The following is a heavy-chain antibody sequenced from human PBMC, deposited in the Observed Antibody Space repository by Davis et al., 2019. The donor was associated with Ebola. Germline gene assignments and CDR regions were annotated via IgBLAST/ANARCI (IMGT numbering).Heavy chain of an antibody. V-gene: IGHV3-21*01. D-gene: IGHD4-17*01. CDR1: GFTFSSYS. Sequence: GESLKISCAASGFTFSSYSMNWVRQAPGKGLEWVSSISSSSSYIYYADSVKGRFTISRDNAKNSLYLQMNSLRAEDTAVYYCARDTVTTYNDYWGQGTLVTVSS. CDR2: ISSSSSYI. J-gene: IGHJ4*02. CDR3: ARDTVTTYNDY.